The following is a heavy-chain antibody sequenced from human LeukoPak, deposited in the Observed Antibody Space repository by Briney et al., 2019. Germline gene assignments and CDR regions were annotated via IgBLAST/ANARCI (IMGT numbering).Heavy chain of an antibody. Sequence: SETLSLTCTVSGGSINDYYWTWIRQAPGKGLEWLGYISNSGTTDYNPPLKSRVTMSVDTSKNEFSLKVTSVTAADTAMYYCARVVRGAVTSNCFDPWGQGTLVTVSS. CDR1: GGSINDYY. CDR2: ISNSGTT. J-gene: IGHJ5*02. D-gene: IGHD4-17*01. V-gene: IGHV4-59*01. CDR3: ARVVRGAVTSNCFDP.